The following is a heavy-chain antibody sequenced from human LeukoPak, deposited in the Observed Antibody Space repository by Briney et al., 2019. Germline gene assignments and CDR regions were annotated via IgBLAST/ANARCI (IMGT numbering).Heavy chain of an antibody. CDR3: ARDLSGSYYFDY. D-gene: IGHD1-26*01. Sequence: GGSLRLSCAASGFTFSSYWMHWVRQAPGKGLVWVSRINSDGSSTSYADSVKGRFTISRDNSKNTLYLQMNSLRAEDTAVYYGARDLSGSYYFDYWGQGTLVTVSS. J-gene: IGHJ4*02. CDR1: GFTFSSYW. V-gene: IGHV3-74*01. CDR2: INSDGSST.